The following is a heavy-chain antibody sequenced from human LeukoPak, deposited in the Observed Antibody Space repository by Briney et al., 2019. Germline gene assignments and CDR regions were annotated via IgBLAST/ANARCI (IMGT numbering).Heavy chain of an antibody. D-gene: IGHD4-17*01. CDR2: IYSDDTT. Sequence: GGSLRLSCAASGFTVSSNYMSWVRQAPGKGLEWVSVIYSDDTTYYADSVKGRFTISRDNSKNTLYLQMNSLGAKDTAVYYCARDTTDGGFFDQWGQGTVVTVSS. V-gene: IGHV3-53*01. CDR3: ARDTTDGGFFDQ. J-gene: IGHJ4*02. CDR1: GFTVSSNY.